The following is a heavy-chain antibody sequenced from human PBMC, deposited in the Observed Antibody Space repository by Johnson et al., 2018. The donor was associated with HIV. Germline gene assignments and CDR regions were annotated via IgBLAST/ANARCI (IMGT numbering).Heavy chain of an antibody. Sequence: VQLVESGGGLVKPGGSLRLSCEASGFTFSNAWMSWVRQAPGKGLEWVGRIKSKTDGGTTDYAAPVKGRFTISRDDSKNTLYLQMNSLKTEDTAVYYCTSERGRYYDSSNDAFDIWGQGTMVTVSS. V-gene: IGHV3-15*01. CDR1: GFTFSNAW. CDR2: IKSKTDGGTT. D-gene: IGHD3-22*01. CDR3: TSERGRYYDSSNDAFDI. J-gene: IGHJ3*02.